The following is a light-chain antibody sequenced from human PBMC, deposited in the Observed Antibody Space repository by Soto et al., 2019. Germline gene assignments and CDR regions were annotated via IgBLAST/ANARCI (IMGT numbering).Light chain of an antibody. V-gene: IGLV2-11*01. CDR3: CAFAGSYTYV. CDR2: DVT. J-gene: IGLJ1*01. Sequence: QSVLTQPRSVSGSPVQPVTISCTGTSSDVGRYEYVSWYQQHPGKAPKLIIYDVTERPAAHPDRFSGSKSRNTRSLIISRLQAEDEADYSCCAFAGSYTYVFGGGTKVTVL. CDR1: SSDVGRYEY.